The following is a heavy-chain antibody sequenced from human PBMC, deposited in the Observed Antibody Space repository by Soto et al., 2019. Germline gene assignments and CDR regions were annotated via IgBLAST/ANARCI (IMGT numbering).Heavy chain of an antibody. CDR2: ISFSGSTR. CDR1: GFAFSSFE. J-gene: IGHJ4*02. CDR3: VRGPESGYLHY. Sequence: TGGSLRLSCAASGFAFSSFEMNWVRQAPGKGLEWVSYISFSGSTRYYADSVKGRFTVSRDNAQTSLHLQMNSLRAEDTAVYYCVRGPESGYLHYWGQGTLVTVSS. V-gene: IGHV3-48*03. D-gene: IGHD5-12*01.